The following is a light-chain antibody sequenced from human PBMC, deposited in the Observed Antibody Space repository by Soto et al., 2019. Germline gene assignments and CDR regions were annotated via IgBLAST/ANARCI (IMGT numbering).Light chain of an antibody. J-gene: IGLJ1*01. CDR1: SSDLGGYNY. Sequence: QSALTQPRSVSGPPGQSVTISCTGTSSDLGGYNYVSWYQQRPGKAPKLMIYDVSQRPSGVPDRFSGSKSGNTASLTISGLQADDEADYYCCSYAGSYVYVFGTGTKVTVL. CDR3: CSYAGSYVYV. V-gene: IGLV2-11*01. CDR2: DVS.